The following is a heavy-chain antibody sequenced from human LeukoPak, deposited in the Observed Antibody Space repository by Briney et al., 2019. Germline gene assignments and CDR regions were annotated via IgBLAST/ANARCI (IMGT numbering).Heavy chain of an antibody. CDR1: GYTFTSYT. CDR3: AAGIIVAHNFDY. D-gene: IGHD6-19*01. V-gene: IGHV1-3*01. Sequence: ASVKVSCKASGYTFTSYTMHWVRQAPGQRLEWMGWINAGNDNTKYSQKFKGRLTITRDTYASTAYMELSGLISEDAAVYYCAAGIIVAHNFDYWGQGTLVTVSS. J-gene: IGHJ4*02. CDR2: INAGNDNT.